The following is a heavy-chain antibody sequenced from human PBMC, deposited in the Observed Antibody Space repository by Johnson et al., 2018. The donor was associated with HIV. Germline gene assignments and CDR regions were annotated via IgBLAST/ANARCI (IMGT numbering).Heavy chain of an antibody. Sequence: QVQLVESGGGVVQPGRSLRLSCAASGFTFSSYAMHWVRQAPGKGLEWVAFIRYDGSNKYYADSVKGRFTISRDNSKNTLYLQMNSLRAEDTAVYDCAKDSGSIAFDIWGQGTMVTVSS. CDR3: AKDSGSIAFDI. CDR1: GFTFSSYA. CDR2: IRYDGSNK. J-gene: IGHJ3*02. D-gene: IGHD6-19*01. V-gene: IGHV3-30*02.